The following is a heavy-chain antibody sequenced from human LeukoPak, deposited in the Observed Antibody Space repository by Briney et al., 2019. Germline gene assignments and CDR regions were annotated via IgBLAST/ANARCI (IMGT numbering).Heavy chain of an antibody. V-gene: IGHV1-18*01. CDR3: ARDGDYDILTSYYKGPEAFDI. CDR1: GYTFTSYG. Sequence: GASVKVSCKASGYTFTSYGISWVRQAPGQGLEWMGWISAYDGNTNYAQKLQGRVTMTTDTSTSTADMELRSLRSDDTAVYYCARDGDYDILTSYYKGPEAFDIWGQETMVTVSS. D-gene: IGHD3-9*01. CDR2: ISAYDGNT. J-gene: IGHJ3*02.